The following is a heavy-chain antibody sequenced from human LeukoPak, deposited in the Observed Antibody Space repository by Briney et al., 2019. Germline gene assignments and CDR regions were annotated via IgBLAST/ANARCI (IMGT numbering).Heavy chain of an antibody. V-gene: IGHV1-2*02. CDR2: INPNSGGT. CDR1: GYTFTGYY. J-gene: IGHJ4*02. D-gene: IGHD3-22*01. Sequence: ASVKVSFKASGYTFTGYYMHWVRQAPGQGLEWMGWINPNSGGTNYAQKFQGRVTMTRDTSISTAYMELSRLRSDDTAVYYCARGVVDYYDSSGYYDYWGQGTLVTVSS. CDR3: ARGVVDYYDSSGYYDY.